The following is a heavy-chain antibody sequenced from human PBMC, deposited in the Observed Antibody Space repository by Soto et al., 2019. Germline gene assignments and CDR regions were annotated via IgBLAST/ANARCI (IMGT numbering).Heavy chain of an antibody. CDR1: GGSISSSNW. D-gene: IGHD3-9*01. Sequence: SETLSLTCAVSGGSISSSNWWSWVRQPPGKGLEWIGEIYHSGGTNYNPSLKSRVTISVDKSKNQFSLKLSSVTAADTAVYYCARGLSRYFDWLFPYYYGMDVWGQGTTVTVSS. CDR3: ARGLSRYFDWLFPYYYGMDV. V-gene: IGHV4-4*02. CDR2: IYHSGGT. J-gene: IGHJ6*02.